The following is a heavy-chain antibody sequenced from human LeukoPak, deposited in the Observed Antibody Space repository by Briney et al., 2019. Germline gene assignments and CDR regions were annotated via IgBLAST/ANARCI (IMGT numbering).Heavy chain of an antibody. CDR1: GGTFSSYA. J-gene: IGHJ4*02. CDR3: AREVVGSGSYYKDY. D-gene: IGHD3-10*01. V-gene: IGHV1-69*13. Sequence: GASVTVSCKASGGTFSSYAISWVRQAPGQGLEWMGGIIPIFGTANYAQKFQGRVTITADESTSTAYMELSSLRSEDTAVYYCAREVVGSGSYYKDYWGQGTLVTVSS. CDR2: IIPIFGTA.